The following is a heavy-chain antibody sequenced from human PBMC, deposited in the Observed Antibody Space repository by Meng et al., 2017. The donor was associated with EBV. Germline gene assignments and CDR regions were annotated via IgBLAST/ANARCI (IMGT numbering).Heavy chain of an antibody. J-gene: IGHJ4*02. CDR1: GGPFRYYA. Sequence: HVQLVQSAAEGKQPGASVKVSCKTSGGPFRYYAISWVRQAPGQGLEWLGGFLPRLGAPNYAQKFHGRVKITADESTSTHYMDLSSLRSEDTAIYYCASESGRGYTPDYWGQGTLVTVSS. CDR2: FLPRLGAP. V-gene: IGHV1-69*01. D-gene: IGHD3-10*01. CDR3: ASESGRGYTPDY.